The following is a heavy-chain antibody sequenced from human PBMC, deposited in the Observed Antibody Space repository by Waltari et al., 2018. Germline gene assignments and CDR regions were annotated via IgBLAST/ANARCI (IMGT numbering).Heavy chain of an antibody. Sequence: WVAVISYDGSNKYYANSVKGRFTISRDNSKDTLYLQRNSLRAEDTAVYYCARVRYFDWLLNNYYDYGMDVWGQGTTVTVSS. V-gene: IGHV3-30-3*01. D-gene: IGHD3-9*01. CDR3: ARVRYFDWLLNNYYDYGMDV. CDR2: ISYDGSNK. J-gene: IGHJ6*02.